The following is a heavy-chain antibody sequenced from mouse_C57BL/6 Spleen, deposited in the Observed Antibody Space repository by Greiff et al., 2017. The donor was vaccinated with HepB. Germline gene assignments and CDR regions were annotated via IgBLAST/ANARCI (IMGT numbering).Heavy chain of an antibody. J-gene: IGHJ3*01. CDR3: ARGDYYGSSFWFAY. CDR1: GYTFTDYN. Sequence: EVQLVESGPELVKPGASVKIPCKASGYTFTDYNMDWVKQSHGKSLEWIGDINPNNGGTIYNQKFKGKATLTVDKSSSTAYMELRSLTSEDTAVYYCARGDYYGSSFWFAYWGQGTLVTVSA. V-gene: IGHV1-18*01. CDR2: INPNNGGT. D-gene: IGHD1-1*01.